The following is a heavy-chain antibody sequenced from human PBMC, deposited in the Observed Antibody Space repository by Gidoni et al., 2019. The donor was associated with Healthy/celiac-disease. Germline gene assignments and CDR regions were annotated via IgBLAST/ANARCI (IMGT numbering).Heavy chain of an antibody. D-gene: IGHD2-2*01. CDR1: GGSISSGGYS. J-gene: IGHJ5*02. CDR2: IYHSGST. V-gene: IGHV4-30-2*01. CDR3: ARGYCSSTSCYPRSNWFDP. Sequence: QLQLQESVSGLVKPSQPLSLTCSVSGGSISSGGYSWSWIRQPPGKGLEWIGYIYHSGSTYYNPSLKSRVTISVDRSKNQFSLKLSSVTAADTAVYYCARGYCSSTSCYPRSNWFDPWGQGTLVTVSS.